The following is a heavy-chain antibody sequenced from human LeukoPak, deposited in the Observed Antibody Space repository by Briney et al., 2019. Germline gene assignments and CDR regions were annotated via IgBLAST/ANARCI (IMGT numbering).Heavy chain of an antibody. CDR1: GFTFSGYS. V-gene: IGHV3-21*01. CDR3: ARDNWGWDY. J-gene: IGHJ4*02. CDR2: FGTRSTSI. D-gene: IGHD7-27*01. Sequence: GGSLRLPCTASGFTFSGYSMNWIRQAPGKGLEWVSSFGTRSTSIYHAGSVKGRFAISRDNAKNSLYLQMNSLRAEDTAVYYCARDNWGWDYWGQGTLVTVSS.